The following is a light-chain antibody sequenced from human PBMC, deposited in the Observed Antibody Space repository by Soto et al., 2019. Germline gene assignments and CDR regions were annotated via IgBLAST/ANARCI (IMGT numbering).Light chain of an antibody. CDR2: AAS. Sequence: AIRMTQSPSSFSASTGDRVTITCRASQGISSYLAWYQQKPGKAPKLLIYAASTLQSGVPSRFSGSGSGTDFTLTISCLQSEGFATYYCQQYYSYPLFTFGPGTKVDIK. V-gene: IGKV1-8*01. CDR1: QGISSY. CDR3: QQYYSYPLFT. J-gene: IGKJ3*01.